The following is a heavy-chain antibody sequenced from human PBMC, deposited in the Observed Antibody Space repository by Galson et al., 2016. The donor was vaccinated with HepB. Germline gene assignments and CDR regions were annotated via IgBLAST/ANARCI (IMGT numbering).Heavy chain of an antibody. J-gene: IGHJ4*02. CDR1: EYSFTSYW. CDR2: IDPSDSYT. V-gene: IGHV5-10-1*01. Sequence: QSGAEVKKPGESLRISCKGSEYSFTSYWINWVRQMPGKGLEWMGRIDPSDSYTNYSPSFQGHVTISTDKSVGTVYLHWSSLKTSDSAIYYCARRRGDTGYDLEYYFDYWGQGTLVTVSS. CDR3: ARRRGDTGYDLEYYFDY. D-gene: IGHD5-12*01.